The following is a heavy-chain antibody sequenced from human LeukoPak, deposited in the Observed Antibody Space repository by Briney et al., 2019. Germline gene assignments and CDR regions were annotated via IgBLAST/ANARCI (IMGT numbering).Heavy chain of an antibody. D-gene: IGHD6-19*01. J-gene: IGHJ5*02. Sequence: ASVKVSCKASGYTFTSYYMHWVRQAPGQGLEWMGIINPSGGSTSYAQKFQGRVTMTRDTSTSTVYMELSSLRSEDTAVYYCARCQGYSSGAPPGRFDPWGQGTLSPSPQ. CDR3: ARCQGYSSGAPPGRFDP. CDR1: GYTFTSYY. CDR2: INPSGGST. V-gene: IGHV1-46*01.